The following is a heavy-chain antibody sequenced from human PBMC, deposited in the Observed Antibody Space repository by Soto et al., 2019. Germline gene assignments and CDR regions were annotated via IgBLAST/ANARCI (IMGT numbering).Heavy chain of an antibody. Sequence: SVKVSCKASGGTFSSYAISWVRQAPGQGLEWMGGIIPIFGTANYAQKFQGRVTITADESTSTAYMELNSLRSEDTAVYYCASGVTWGSYYYYYGMDVWGQGTTVTVSS. J-gene: IGHJ6*02. CDR2: IIPIFGTA. CDR3: ASGVTWGSYYYYYGMDV. CDR1: GGTFSSYA. V-gene: IGHV1-69*13. D-gene: IGHD3-16*01.